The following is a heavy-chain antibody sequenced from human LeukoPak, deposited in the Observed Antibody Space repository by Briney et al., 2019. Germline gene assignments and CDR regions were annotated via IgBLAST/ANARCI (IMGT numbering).Heavy chain of an antibody. Sequence: SETLSLTCTVSGGSISSSSYYWGWLRQPPGKGLEWIGSIYYSGSTYYNPSLKSRVTISVDTSKNQFSLKLSSVTAANTAVYYCARRSDTAMVCFDYWGQGTLVTVSS. CDR2: IYYSGST. CDR3: ARRSDTAMVCFDY. J-gene: IGHJ4*02. D-gene: IGHD5-18*01. CDR1: GGSISSSSYY. V-gene: IGHV4-39*07.